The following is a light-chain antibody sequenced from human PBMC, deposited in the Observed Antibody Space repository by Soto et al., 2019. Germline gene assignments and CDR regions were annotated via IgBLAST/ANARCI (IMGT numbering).Light chain of an antibody. V-gene: IGLV2-23*02. CDR2: EVS. CDR1: TSDVGSYDL. Sequence: QSVLTQPASVSGSPGQWITISCTGTTSDVGSYDLVSWYQHHPGKAPKLLIYEVSKRPSGVSDRFSGSKSGNTASLTISGLQTEDEADYYCCSFAGSSNLYVFGTGTKVTVL. J-gene: IGLJ1*01. CDR3: CSFAGSSNLYV.